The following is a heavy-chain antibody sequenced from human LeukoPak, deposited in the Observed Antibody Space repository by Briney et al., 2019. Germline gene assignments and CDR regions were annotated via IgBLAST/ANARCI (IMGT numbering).Heavy chain of an antibody. CDR1: GFIFSTYA. D-gene: IGHD1-14*01. J-gene: IGHJ6*03. CDR2: ISFEGSNK. CDR3: ARGPPTALYMDV. V-gene: IGHV3-30*01. Sequence: GRSLRLSCAASGFIFSTYAMYWVRQAPGKGLEWVAVISFEGSNKYYADSVQGRFTISRDNSRNTLYLQMNSLRAEDTAVYFRARGPPTALYMDVWGKGTTVTVSS.